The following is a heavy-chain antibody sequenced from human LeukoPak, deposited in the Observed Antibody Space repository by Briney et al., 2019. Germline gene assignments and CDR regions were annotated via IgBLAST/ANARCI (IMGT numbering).Heavy chain of an antibody. D-gene: IGHD5-18*01. V-gene: IGHV4-31*03. CDR1: GGSISSGGYY. J-gene: IGHJ4*02. Sequence: SETLSLTCTVSGGSISSGGYYWSWIRQNPGKGLEWIGYIYYSGSTYYNPSLKSRVTISVDTSKNQFSLSLSSVTAAATAVYYCARGGYSYGYVWAQGTLVTVYS. CDR2: IYYSGST. CDR3: ARGGYSYGYV.